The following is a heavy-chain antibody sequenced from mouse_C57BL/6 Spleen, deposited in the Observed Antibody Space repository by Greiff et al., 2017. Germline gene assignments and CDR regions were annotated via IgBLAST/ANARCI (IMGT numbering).Heavy chain of an antibody. CDR3: AREEYFDY. Sequence: QVQLKESGAELVKPGASVKISCKASGYAFSSYWMNWVKQRPGKGLEWIGQIYPGDGDTNYNGKFKGKATLTADKSSSTAYMQLSSLTADDSAVYFGAREEYFDYWGQGTTLTVSS. CDR1: GYAFSSYW. V-gene: IGHV1-80*01. CDR2: IYPGDGDT. J-gene: IGHJ2*01.